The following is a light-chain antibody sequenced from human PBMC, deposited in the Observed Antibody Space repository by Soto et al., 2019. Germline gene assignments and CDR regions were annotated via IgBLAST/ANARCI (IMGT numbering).Light chain of an antibody. CDR1: DSDVGAFNY. CDR3: SSYTAYTTYV. Sequence: QSALTQPASVSGAPGQSITISCTGTDSDVGAFNYVSWYQQYPGKAPKLMLYDVGDRPSGVSNRFSGSKSGNTASLTISGLQAEDEADYYCSSYTAYTTYVFGTGTKLTVL. J-gene: IGLJ1*01. V-gene: IGLV2-14*01. CDR2: DVG.